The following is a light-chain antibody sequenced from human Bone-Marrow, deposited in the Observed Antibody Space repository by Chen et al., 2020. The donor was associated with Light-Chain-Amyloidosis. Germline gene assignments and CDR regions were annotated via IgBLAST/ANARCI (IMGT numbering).Light chain of an antibody. CDR3: CSYAGSPWV. CDR2: EVS. J-gene: IGLJ3*02. CDR1: SSDVGNYKF. Sequence: QSALTQPASVSGSPGQAITISCTGTSSDVGNYKFVSWYQQHPGKAPKLMLFEVSARPSGVSNRFSGSKSGNTASLTISGLQAEDEADYYCCSYAGSPWVFGGGTKLTVL. V-gene: IGLV2-23*02.